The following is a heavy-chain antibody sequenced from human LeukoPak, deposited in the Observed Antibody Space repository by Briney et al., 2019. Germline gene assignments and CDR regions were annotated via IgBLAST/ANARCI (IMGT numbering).Heavy chain of an antibody. CDR1: GYTFTSYY. Sequence: ASVKVSCKASGYTFTSYYMHWVRQAPGQCLEWMGWITPSNGGTNYAQNFQGRVIITSDTSMSTAYMELSSLRSDDTAVYYCARLINGGRAFDIWGQGTVVIVSS. CDR2: ITPSNGGT. D-gene: IGHD3-16*01. J-gene: IGHJ3*02. CDR3: ARLINGGRAFDI. V-gene: IGHV1-2*02.